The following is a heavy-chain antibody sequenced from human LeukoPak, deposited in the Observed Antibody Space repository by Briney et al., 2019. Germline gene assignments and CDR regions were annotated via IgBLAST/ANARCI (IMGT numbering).Heavy chain of an antibody. V-gene: IGHV4-59*02. CDR1: GGSVIGSY. J-gene: IGHJ4*02. D-gene: IGHD3-22*01. CDR2: IYNTVDI. CDR3: ARSRNYDTTGFNPSYYLDS. Sequence: SETLSLTCTVSGGSVIGSYWTWIRQTPGGSLQYLGYIYNTVDINYSPSLKSRVTISIDMSRNQVSLRLTSVTAADTAIYYCARSRNYDTTGFNPSYYLDSWGQGALVTVAS.